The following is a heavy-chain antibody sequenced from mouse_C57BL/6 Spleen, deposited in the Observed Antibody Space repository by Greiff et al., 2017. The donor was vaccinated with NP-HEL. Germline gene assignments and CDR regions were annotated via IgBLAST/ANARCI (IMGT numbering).Heavy chain of an antibody. V-gene: IGHV1-82*01. CDR1: GYAFSSSW. Sequence: VQLQESGPELVKPGASVKISCKASGYAFSSSWMNWVKQRPGKGLEWIGRIYPGDGDTNYNGKFKGKATLTADKSSSTAYMQLSSLTSEDSAVYFCARGLRSYAMDYWGQGTSVTVSS. CDR2: IYPGDGDT. D-gene: IGHD2-4*01. J-gene: IGHJ4*01. CDR3: ARGLRSYAMDY.